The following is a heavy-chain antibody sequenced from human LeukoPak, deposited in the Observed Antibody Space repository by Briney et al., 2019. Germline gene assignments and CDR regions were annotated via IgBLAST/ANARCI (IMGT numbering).Heavy chain of an antibody. CDR3: ARVGWGLFDY. Sequence: GGSLRLSCAASGFTFSSYEMNWVRQAPGKGLEWVSYISSSGSTIYYADSVKGRFTISRDNAENSLYLQMNSLRAEDTAVYYCARVGWGLFDYWGQGTLVTVSS. J-gene: IGHJ4*02. CDR2: ISSSGSTI. D-gene: IGHD7-27*01. CDR1: GFTFSSYE. V-gene: IGHV3-48*03.